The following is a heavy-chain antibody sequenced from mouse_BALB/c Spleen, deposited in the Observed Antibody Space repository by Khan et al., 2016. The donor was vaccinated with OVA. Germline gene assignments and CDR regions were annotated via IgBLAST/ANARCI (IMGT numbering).Heavy chain of an antibody. J-gene: IGHJ2*01. V-gene: IGHV2-6-4*01. Sequence: QVQLKESGPGLVAPSQSLSITCTVSGFSLSRYTVHCVRQHPGKGLEWLGMKWGGGSTDYNSPLKSRLSISKHNSKSQVFLKMNSLQTDNTARYACASSGDSFYLIYCWGNGTTLTVSS. CDR3: ASSGDSFYLIYC. CDR2: KWGGGST. D-gene: IGHD1-2*01. CDR1: GFSLSRYT.